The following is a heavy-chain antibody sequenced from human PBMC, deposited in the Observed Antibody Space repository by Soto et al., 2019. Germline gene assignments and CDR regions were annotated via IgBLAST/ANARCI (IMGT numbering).Heavy chain of an antibody. CDR2: IIPILGIA. CDR3: ASPYDFWSGYYKDY. V-gene: IGHV1-69*02. D-gene: IGHD3-3*01. Sequence: QVQLVQSGAEVKKPGSSVKVSCKASGGTFSSYTISWVRQAPGQGLEWMGRIIPILGIANYAQKFQGRVTITADKSTSTAYMELSSLRSEDTAVYYCASPYDFWSGYYKDYWGQGTLVTVSS. CDR1: GGTFSSYT. J-gene: IGHJ4*02.